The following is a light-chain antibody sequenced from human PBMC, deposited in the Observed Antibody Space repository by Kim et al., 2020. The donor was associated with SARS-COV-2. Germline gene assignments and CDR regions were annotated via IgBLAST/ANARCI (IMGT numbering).Light chain of an antibody. J-gene: IGKJ1*01. CDR2: GAS. V-gene: IGKV3-15*01. Sequence: EIVMTQSPATLSVSPGERATLSCRASQSVSSNLSWYQQKTGQAPRLLIYGASPRATGIPARFSGSGSGTEFTLTISSRQSEDFVVYYCQQYINWHRTLVQGTKVEIK. CDR1: QSVSSN. CDR3: QQYINWHRT.